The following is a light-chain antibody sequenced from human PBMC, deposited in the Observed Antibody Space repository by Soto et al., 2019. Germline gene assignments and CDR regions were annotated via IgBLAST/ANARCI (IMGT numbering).Light chain of an antibody. CDR3: SSYTSSRL. CDR2: DVS. J-gene: IGLJ2*01. V-gene: IGLV2-14*01. Sequence: QSVLTQPASVSGSPGQSITISCTGTSSDVGGYNYVSWYQQHPGKAPKLMIYDVSNRPSGVSNRFSGSKSGNTASLTISGLQAEDEADYYCSSYTSSRLFGGGTKLTVL. CDR1: SSDVGGYNY.